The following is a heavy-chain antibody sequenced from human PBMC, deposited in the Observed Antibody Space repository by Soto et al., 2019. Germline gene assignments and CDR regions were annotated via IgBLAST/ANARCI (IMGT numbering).Heavy chain of an antibody. D-gene: IGHD2-15*01. CDR3: AGYCSGGSCYSLNNYYYYYYMDV. CDR1: GFTFSSYA. J-gene: IGHJ6*03. CDR2: ISGSGGST. Sequence: GGSLRLSCAASGFTFSSYAMSWVRQAPGKGLEWVSAISGSGGSTYYADSVKGRFTISRDNSKNTLYLQMNSLRAEDTAVYYCAGYCSGGSCYSLNNYYYYYYMDVWGKGTTVTVSS. V-gene: IGHV3-23*01.